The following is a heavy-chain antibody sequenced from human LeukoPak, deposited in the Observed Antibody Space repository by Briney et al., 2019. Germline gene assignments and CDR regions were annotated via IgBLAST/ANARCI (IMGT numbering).Heavy chain of an antibody. Sequence: SETLSLTCTVSGGSISSYYWSWIRQPPGKGLEWIGYIYYSGSTNYDPPLKSRVTISVDTSKNQFSLKLSSVTAADTAVYYCARVYCSSTSCQYHFDYWGQGTLVTVSS. CDR2: IYYSGST. V-gene: IGHV4-59*01. CDR3: ARVYCSSTSCQYHFDY. J-gene: IGHJ4*02. CDR1: GGSISSYY. D-gene: IGHD2-2*01.